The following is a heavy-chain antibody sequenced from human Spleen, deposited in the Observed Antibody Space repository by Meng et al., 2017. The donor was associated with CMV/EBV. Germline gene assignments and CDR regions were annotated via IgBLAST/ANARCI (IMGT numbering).Heavy chain of an antibody. D-gene: IGHD4-11*01. CDR2: SRDKANSYTT. CDR1: GSTFSRYK. J-gene: IGHJ3*02. CDR3: TRVTVAGDAFDI. Sequence: GGSLRLSCATSGSTFSRYKMNWVRQAPGKGLEWVGRSRDKANSYTTEYAASVKGRFTISRDGSKNSLYLQMNSLKTEDTAVYYCTRVTVAGDAFDIWGQGTMVTVSS. V-gene: IGHV3-72*01.